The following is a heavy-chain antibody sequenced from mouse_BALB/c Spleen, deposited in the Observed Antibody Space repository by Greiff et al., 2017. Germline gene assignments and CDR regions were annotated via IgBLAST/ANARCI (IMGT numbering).Heavy chain of an antibody. V-gene: IGHV14-3*02. J-gene: IGHJ4*01. D-gene: IGHD4-1*01. CDR2: IDPANGNT. CDR1: GFNIKDTY. CDR3: ANWYAMDY. Sequence: EVQLQESGAELVKPGASVKLSCTASGFNIKDTYMHWVKQRPEQGLEWIGRIDPANGNTKYDPKFQGKATITADTSSNTAYLQLSSLTSEDTAVYYCANWYAMDYWGQGTSVTVSS.